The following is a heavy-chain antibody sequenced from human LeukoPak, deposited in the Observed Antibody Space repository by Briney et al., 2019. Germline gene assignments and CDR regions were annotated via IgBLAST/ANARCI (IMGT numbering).Heavy chain of an antibody. CDR1: GFAFSSYW. Sequence: GGSLRLSCAASGFAFSSYWMHWVRQAPGKGLVWVSRINSDGSSTSYADSVKGRFTISRDNAKNTLYPQMNSLRAEDTAVYYCARDLGRGSYSLYYFDYWGQGTLVTVSS. CDR3: ARDLGRGSYSLYYFDY. J-gene: IGHJ4*02. V-gene: IGHV3-74*01. D-gene: IGHD3-10*01. CDR2: INSDGSST.